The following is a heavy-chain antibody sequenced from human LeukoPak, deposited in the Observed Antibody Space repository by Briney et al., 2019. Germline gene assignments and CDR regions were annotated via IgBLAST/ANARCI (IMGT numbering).Heavy chain of an antibody. D-gene: IGHD6-13*01. Sequence: GGSLRLSCAASGFTFSSYAMSWVRQAPGKGLEWVSAISGSGGSTYYADSVKGRFTISRDNFENTLYLQMNSLRAEDTAVYYXXXXXAAAGTSAFDIWGQGTMVTVSS. CDR2: ISGSGGST. J-gene: IGHJ3*02. CDR1: GFTFSSYA. CDR3: XXXXAAAGTSAFDI. V-gene: IGHV3-23*01.